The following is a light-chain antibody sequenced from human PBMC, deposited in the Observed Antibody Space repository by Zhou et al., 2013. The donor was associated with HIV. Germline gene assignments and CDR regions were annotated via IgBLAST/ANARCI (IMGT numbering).Light chain of an antibody. V-gene: IGKV3-20*01. Sequence: EIVLTQSPDTLSLSPGERATLSCRASQSLSNNYLAWYRQRPGQAPTLLIHGASSGATGIPDRFSASGSGTDFTLTISTLETEDSAMYFCQQYESSPWTFGQGTKVEIK. J-gene: IGKJ1*01. CDR3: QQYESSPWT. CDR2: GAS. CDR1: QSLSNNY.